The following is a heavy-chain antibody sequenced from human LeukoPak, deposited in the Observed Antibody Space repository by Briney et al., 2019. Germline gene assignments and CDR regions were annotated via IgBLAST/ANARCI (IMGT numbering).Heavy chain of an antibody. CDR3: ATPLDYRDSSGFHQGGD. CDR2: IKEDGSKK. J-gene: IGHJ4*02. D-gene: IGHD3-22*01. CDR1: GFTFSGHW. V-gene: IGHV3-7*03. Sequence: GGSLRLSCAASGFTFSGHWMTWVRQAPGKGLEWVANIKEDGSKKNYVDSVKGRFTISRDNAKNSLYLQMTSLRAEDTAMYYCATPLDYRDSSGFHQGGDWGQGTLVTVSS.